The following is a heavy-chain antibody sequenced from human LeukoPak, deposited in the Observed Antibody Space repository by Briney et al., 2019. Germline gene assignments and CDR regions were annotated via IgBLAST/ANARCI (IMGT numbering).Heavy chain of an antibody. CDR3: ARGLRYCSGGSCYSRGYYFDY. D-gene: IGHD2-15*01. CDR1: GGSFSGYY. CDR2: INHSGST. J-gene: IGHJ4*02. V-gene: IGHV4-34*01. Sequence: SETLSPTCAVYGGSFSGYYWSWIRQPPGKGLEWIGEINHSGSTNYNPSLKSRVTISVDTSKNQFSLKLSSVTAADTAVYYCARGLRYCSGGSCYSRGYYFDYWGQGTLVTVSS.